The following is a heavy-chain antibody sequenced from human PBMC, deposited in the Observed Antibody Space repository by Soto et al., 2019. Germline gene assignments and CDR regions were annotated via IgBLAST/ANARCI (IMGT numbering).Heavy chain of an antibody. V-gene: IGHV3-53*01. CDR3: TGGTNGTTCRIDY. CDR2: IYSGGST. J-gene: IGHJ4*02. Sequence: GGSLRLSCAASGFTVSSNYMSWVRQAPGKGLEWVSVIYSGGSTYYADSVKGRFTISRDNSKNTLYLQMNSLGAEDTAVYYCTGGTNGTTCRIDYWGQGTLVTVSS. CDR1: GFTVSSNY. D-gene: IGHD1-1*01.